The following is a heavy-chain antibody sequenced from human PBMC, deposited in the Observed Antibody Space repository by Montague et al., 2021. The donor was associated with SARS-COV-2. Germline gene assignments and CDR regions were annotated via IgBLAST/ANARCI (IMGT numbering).Heavy chain of an antibody. CDR3: ASQVAYLDYFDP. D-gene: IGHD4-11*01. Sequence: SETLSLTCTVSGRSISTDHYWGWIWQPPGKGLEWIGSIHHSGNTYYNPSLKSRLTISIDTSKNQFSLKLTSLTAADTAVYYCASQVAYLDYFDPWGQGTLVTVSS. J-gene: IGHJ5*02. CDR1: GRSISTDHY. V-gene: IGHV4-38-2*02. CDR2: IHHSGNT.